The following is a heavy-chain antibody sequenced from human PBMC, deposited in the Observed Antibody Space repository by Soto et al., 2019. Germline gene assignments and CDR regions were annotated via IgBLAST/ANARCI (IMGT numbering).Heavy chain of an antibody. Sequence: GASVKVSCKAPGHTCANFAIHWVRQAPGQSLEWMGWVNTGNGNTKYSEKFQGRVTITRDTSASTAYMELSSLRSDDSAVYYCARDPSALPAAVRTGMDVWSQGTSVTVSS. CDR1: GHTCANFA. J-gene: IGHJ6*02. V-gene: IGHV1-3*04. CDR3: ARDPSALPAAVRTGMDV. CDR2: VNTGNGNT. D-gene: IGHD6-13*01.